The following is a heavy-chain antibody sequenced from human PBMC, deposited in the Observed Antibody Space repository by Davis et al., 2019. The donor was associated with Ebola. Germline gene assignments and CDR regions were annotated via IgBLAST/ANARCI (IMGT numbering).Heavy chain of an antibody. CDR3: AREIGVAVPGVMKDAFDI. D-gene: IGHD2-2*01. CDR2: VSGNNGKT. J-gene: IGHJ3*02. CDR1: GYSFTHYS. Sequence: ASVKVSCKASGYSFTHYSSSWVRQAPGQGLEWMGWVSGNNGKTDYAQKFQGRVTMTTDTSTSTAYMELRSLPSDDTAVYYCAREIGVAVPGVMKDAFDIWGQGTVVTVSS. V-gene: IGHV1-18*01.